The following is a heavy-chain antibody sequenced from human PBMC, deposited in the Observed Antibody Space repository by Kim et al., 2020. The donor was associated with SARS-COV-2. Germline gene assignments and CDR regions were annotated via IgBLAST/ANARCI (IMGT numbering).Heavy chain of an antibody. V-gene: IGHV3-15*01. CDR1: GFTFSNAW. Sequence: GGSLRLSCAASGFTFSNAWMSWVRQAPGKGLEWVGRIKSKTDGGTTDYAAPVKGRFTISRDDSKNTLYLQMNSLKTEDTAVYYCTTDLFYDSSGYSLPPWLHDYWGQGTLVTVSS. J-gene: IGHJ4*02. D-gene: IGHD3-22*01. CDR2: IKSKTDGGTT. CDR3: TTDLFYDSSGYSLPPWLHDY.